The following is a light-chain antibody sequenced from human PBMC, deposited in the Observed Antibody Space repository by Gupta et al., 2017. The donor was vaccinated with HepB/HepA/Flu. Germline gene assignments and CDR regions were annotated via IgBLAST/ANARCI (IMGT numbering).Light chain of an antibody. CDR3: QQRRNWPLT. V-gene: IGKV3-11*01. Sequence: EIVLTQSPATLSLSPGERATLSCRASQSVNSYLIWYQQKPGQAPRLLIYDVSNRATGIPARFSGSGSGIDFTLTISSLEPEDFAVYYCQQRRNWPLTFGGGTKVEIK. CDR1: QSVNSY. CDR2: DVS. J-gene: IGKJ4*01.